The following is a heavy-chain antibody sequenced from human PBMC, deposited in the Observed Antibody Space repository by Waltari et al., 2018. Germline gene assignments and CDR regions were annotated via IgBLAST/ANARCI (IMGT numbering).Heavy chain of an antibody. V-gene: IGHV4-38-2*01. CDR2: IYHSGSN. CDR1: GYSIIRGYY. D-gene: IGHD3-10*01. Sequence: QVQLQESGPGLGKPSATLSLTCGVPGYSIIRGYYWGWIRQPPGKGLEWIGSIYHSGSNYYNPSLKSRVNISVDTSKNQFSLKLSSVTAADTAVYYCARHPDYGSGRFSYWGQGTLVTVSS. J-gene: IGHJ4*02. CDR3: ARHPDYGSGRFSY.